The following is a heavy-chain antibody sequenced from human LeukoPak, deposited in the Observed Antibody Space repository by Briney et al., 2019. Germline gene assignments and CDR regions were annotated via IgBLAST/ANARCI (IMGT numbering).Heavy chain of an antibody. CDR1: GYTFTGYY. D-gene: IGHD6-13*01. CDR3: ARDSRRVAAAGTDLGY. J-gene: IGHJ4*02. Sequence: ASVKVSCKASGYTFTGYYMHWVRQAPGQGLEWMGWINPNSGGTNYAQKFQGRVTMTRDTSISTAYMELSRLRSDDTAVYYCARDSRRVAAAGTDLGYWGQGTLVTVSS. CDR2: INPNSGGT. V-gene: IGHV1-2*02.